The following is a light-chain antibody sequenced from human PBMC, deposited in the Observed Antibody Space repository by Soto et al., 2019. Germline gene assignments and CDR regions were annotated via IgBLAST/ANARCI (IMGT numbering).Light chain of an antibody. CDR2: AAS. CDR1: QSISSY. Sequence: MTQSPSSLSASVGDRVTITCRASQSISSYLNWYQQKPGKAPKLLIYAASSWQSGVPSRFSGSGSGTDFTLTISSLQPEDFATYYCQQSYSTPFTFGPGTKVDIK. J-gene: IGKJ3*01. V-gene: IGKV1-39*01. CDR3: QQSYSTPFT.